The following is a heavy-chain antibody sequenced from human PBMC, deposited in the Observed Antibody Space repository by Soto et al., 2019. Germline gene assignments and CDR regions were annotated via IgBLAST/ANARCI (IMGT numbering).Heavy chain of an antibody. Sequence: GASVKVSCKASGYTFTGYYMHWVRQAPGQGLEWMGWINPNSGGTNYAQKFQGWVTMTRDTSTSTAYMELSRLRSDDTAVYYCARAPYYYDSSGYSSRGWFDPWGQGTLVTVSS. V-gene: IGHV1-2*04. J-gene: IGHJ5*02. CDR3: ARAPYYYDSSGYSSRGWFDP. CDR2: INPNSGGT. CDR1: GYTFTGYY. D-gene: IGHD3-22*01.